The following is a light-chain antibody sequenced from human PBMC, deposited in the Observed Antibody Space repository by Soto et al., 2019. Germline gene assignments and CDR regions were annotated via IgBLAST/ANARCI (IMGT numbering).Light chain of an antibody. CDR1: QSVNDK. CDR2: GAS. CDR3: QQYNDWPPFT. Sequence: EVVMTQSPATLSLSPWEIAILSCRASQSVNDKVAWFQQKPGQAPRLLIIGASTTAAGVPARFSGSGSGTEFTLTISSLQSEDFAVYYCQQYNDWPPFTFGPGTKVDI. J-gene: IGKJ3*01. V-gene: IGKV3-15*01.